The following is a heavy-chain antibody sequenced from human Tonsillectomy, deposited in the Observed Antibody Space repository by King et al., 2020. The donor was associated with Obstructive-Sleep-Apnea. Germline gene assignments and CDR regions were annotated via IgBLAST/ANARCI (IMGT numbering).Heavy chain of an antibody. J-gene: IGHJ1*01. CDR3: ARGGTTVVTPHRYFQH. V-gene: IGHV4-34*01. CDR1: GGSFSGYY. CDR2: INHSGST. D-gene: IGHD4-23*01. Sequence: QVQLQQWGAGLLKPSETLSLTCAVYGGSFSGYYWSWIRQPPGKGLEWIGEINHSGSTNDNPSLKSRGTIYVDTSKNQFSLKLSSVTAADTAVYYCARGGTTVVTPHRYFQHWGQGTLVTVSS.